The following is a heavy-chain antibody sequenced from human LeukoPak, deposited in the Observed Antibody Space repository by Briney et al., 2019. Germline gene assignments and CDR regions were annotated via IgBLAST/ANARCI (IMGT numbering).Heavy chain of an antibody. V-gene: IGHV3-13*01. Sequence: PGGSLRLSCFASGFSVTTYDMYWVRQAAGRGLEWVSAVGTNDDTYYLGSVKGRFTISRENAQNSFSLQMNNLRVEDTAVYYCTREWRGIASHYHGMDVWGQGTTVTVSS. D-gene: IGHD6-6*01. CDR3: TREWRGIASHYHGMDV. J-gene: IGHJ6*02. CDR2: VGTNDDT. CDR1: GFSVTTYD.